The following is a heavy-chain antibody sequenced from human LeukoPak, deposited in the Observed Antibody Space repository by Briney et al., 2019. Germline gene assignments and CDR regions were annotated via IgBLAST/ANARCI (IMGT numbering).Heavy chain of an antibody. CDR1: GGSISSGSYY. CDR3: ARVIQPSPLRGGGYFDY. CDR2: IYTSGST. V-gene: IGHV4-61*02. J-gene: IGHJ4*02. Sequence: SETLSLTCTVSGGSISSGSYYWSWIRQPAGKGLEWIGRIYTSGSTNYNPSLKSRVTISVDTSKNQFSLKLSSVTAADTAVYYCARVIQPSPLRGGGYFDYWGQGTLVTVSS. D-gene: IGHD4-17*01.